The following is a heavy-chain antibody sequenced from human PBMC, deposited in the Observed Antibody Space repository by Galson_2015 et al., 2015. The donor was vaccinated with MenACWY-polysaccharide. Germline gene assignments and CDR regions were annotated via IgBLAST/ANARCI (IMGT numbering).Heavy chain of an antibody. CDR1: GGSISSSSYY. J-gene: IGHJ4*02. Sequence: TLSLTCTVSGGSISSSSYYWGWIRQPPGKGLEWIGSIYYSGSTYYNPSLKSRVTTSVDTSKNQFSLKLSSVTAADTAVYYCARLLWFGELLQEDRLDYWGQGTLVTVSS. CDR2: IYYSGST. CDR3: ARLLWFGELLQEDRLDY. D-gene: IGHD3-10*01. V-gene: IGHV4-39*01.